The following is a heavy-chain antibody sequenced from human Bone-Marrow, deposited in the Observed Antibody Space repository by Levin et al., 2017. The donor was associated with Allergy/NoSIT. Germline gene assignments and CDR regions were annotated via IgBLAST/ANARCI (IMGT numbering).Heavy chain of an antibody. V-gene: IGHV3-23*01. Sequence: GGSLRLSCAASGFTIGSYAMSWVRQTPGKGLEWVASFSNIAKTYYAGSVRGRFTISRDDSNNTLHLQMNSLRVDDTAVYFCAKDHPRSGWPAVEKWGQGTLVTVSS. CDR1: GFTIGSYA. CDR3: AKDHPRSGWPAVEK. D-gene: IGHD5-24*01. CDR2: FSNIAKT. J-gene: IGHJ4*02.